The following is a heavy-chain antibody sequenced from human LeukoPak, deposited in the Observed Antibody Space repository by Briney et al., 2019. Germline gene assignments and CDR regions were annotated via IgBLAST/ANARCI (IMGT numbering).Heavy chain of an antibody. D-gene: IGHD2-2*01. Sequence: GASVKVSCKASGYTFTGYGISWVRQAPGQGLEWMGWINTNTGNPTYAQGFTGRFVFSLDTSVSTAYLQISSLKPEDTAVYYCAKQGPGYCGSTSCYGVDYWGQGTLVTVSS. CDR2: INTNTGNP. V-gene: IGHV7-4-1*02. CDR1: GYTFTGYG. CDR3: AKQGPGYCGSTSCYGVDY. J-gene: IGHJ4*02.